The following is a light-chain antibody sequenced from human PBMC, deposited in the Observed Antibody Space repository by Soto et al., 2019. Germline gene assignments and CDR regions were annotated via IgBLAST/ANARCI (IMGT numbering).Light chain of an antibody. CDR1: SIDVGGYNY. CDR3: CSYAGSDRV. CDR2: DVS. Sequence: QSALTQPRSVSGSPGQSVTISCTGSSIDVGGYNYFSWYQQHPGKAPKLMIYDVSKRPSGVPDRFSGSKSGNTASLSSFGLQAEDEYDCYCCSYAGSDRVFGGGTKLTVL. J-gene: IGLJ2*01. V-gene: IGLV2-11*01.